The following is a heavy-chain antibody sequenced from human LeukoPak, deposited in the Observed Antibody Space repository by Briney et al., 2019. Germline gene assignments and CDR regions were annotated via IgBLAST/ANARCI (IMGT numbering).Heavy chain of an antibody. CDR3: AGERTVRGVITFDY. CDR2: IYYSGST. Sequence: SETLSLTCNVSGGSVSSGSYHWSWIRQPPGKGLEWIGYIYYSGSTNYNPSLKSRVTISVDTSKNQFSLKLSSVTAADTAVYYCAGERTVRGVITFDYWGQGTLVTVSS. J-gene: IGHJ4*02. V-gene: IGHV4-61*01. CDR1: GGSVSSGSYH. D-gene: IGHD3-10*01.